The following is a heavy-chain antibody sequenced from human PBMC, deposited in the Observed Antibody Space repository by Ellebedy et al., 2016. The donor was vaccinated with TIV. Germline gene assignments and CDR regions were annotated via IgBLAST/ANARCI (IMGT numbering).Heavy chain of an antibody. D-gene: IGHD3-3*02. J-gene: IGHJ6*02. CDR2: INPNSGAT. CDR3: ARVKQILAQGQTYGLDV. V-gene: IGHV1-2*02. Sequence: AASVKVSCKASGYTFIAYYIHWVRQPPGQGLEWMGWINPNSGATNYAQKFQGRVSVARDTSITTAYMELSSLTSDDTAMYYCARVKQILAQGQTYGLDVWGRGTTVTVSS. CDR1: GYTFIAYY.